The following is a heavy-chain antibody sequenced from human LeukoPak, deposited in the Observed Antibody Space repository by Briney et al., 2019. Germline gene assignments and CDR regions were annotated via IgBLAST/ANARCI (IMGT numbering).Heavy chain of an antibody. D-gene: IGHD2-15*01. Sequence: GGSLRLSCAASGFTFSSYATHWVRQAPGKGLEWVAVISYDGSNKYYADSVKGRFTISRDNSKNTLYLQMNSLRAEDTAVYYCARDHGYCSGGSCYNFDYWGQGTLVTVSS. CDR2: ISYDGSNK. J-gene: IGHJ4*02. CDR3: ARDHGYCSGGSCYNFDY. V-gene: IGHV3-30-3*01. CDR1: GFTFSSYA.